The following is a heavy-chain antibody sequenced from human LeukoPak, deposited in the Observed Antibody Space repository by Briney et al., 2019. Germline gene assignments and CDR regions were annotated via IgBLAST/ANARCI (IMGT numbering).Heavy chain of an antibody. Sequence: GGSLRLSCAASVFTLSSYAMHCVREAPGKGLEWVAVISYDGSNNSYADSVKGRFTVSRDNSKNTLYLQMNSLRAEDTAVYYCARVFSSATTVTTDYWGQGTLVTVSS. CDR2: ISYDGSNN. J-gene: IGHJ4*02. D-gene: IGHD4-11*01. V-gene: IGHV3-30-3*01. CDR1: VFTLSSYA. CDR3: ARVFSSATTVTTDY.